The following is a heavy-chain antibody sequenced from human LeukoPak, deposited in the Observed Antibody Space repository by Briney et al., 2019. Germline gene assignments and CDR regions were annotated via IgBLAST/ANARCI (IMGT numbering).Heavy chain of an antibody. CDR1: GGSISSYY. CDR2: IYNSGAT. Sequence: SETLSLTCTVSGGSISSYYWSWIRQPPGKGLEWIGHIYNSGATKYNPSLKSRVTISEDTSKSQFSLKLNSVTAADTALYYCARHHYASGTHTPYYFDFWGQGTLVTVSS. D-gene: IGHD3-10*01. V-gene: IGHV4-59*01. CDR3: ARHHYASGTHTPYYFDF. J-gene: IGHJ4*02.